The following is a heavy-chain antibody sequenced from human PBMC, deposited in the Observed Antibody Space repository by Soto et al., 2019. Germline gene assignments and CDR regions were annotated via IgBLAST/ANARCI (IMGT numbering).Heavy chain of an antibody. CDR2: IYYSGST. Sequence: SETLSLTCTVSGGSISSGGYYWSWIRQHPGKGLEWIGYIYYSGSTNYNPSLKSRVTISVDTSKNQFSLKLSSVTAADTAVYYCARSQYYDFWSGYYFDPWGQGTLVTVSS. CDR3: ARSQYYDFWSGYYFDP. J-gene: IGHJ5*02. V-gene: IGHV4-61*08. CDR1: GGSISSGGYY. D-gene: IGHD3-3*01.